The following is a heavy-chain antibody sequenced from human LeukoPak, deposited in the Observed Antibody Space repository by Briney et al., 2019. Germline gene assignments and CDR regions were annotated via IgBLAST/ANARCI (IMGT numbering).Heavy chain of an antibody. CDR2: IKSKTDAGTT. CDR3: TTGENYDFWSGYYPNDY. Sequence: GGSLRLSCAASGFTFSNAWMSWVRQAPGKGLEWVGRIKSKTDAGTTDYAAPVKGRFTISRDDSKNTLYLQMNSLKTEDTAVYYCTTGENYDFWSGYYPNDYWGQGTLATVSS. D-gene: IGHD3-3*01. V-gene: IGHV3-15*01. J-gene: IGHJ4*02. CDR1: GFTFSNAW.